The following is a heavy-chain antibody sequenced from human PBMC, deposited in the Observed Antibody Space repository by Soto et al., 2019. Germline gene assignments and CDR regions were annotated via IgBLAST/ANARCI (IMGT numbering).Heavy chain of an antibody. CDR2: VYYTGST. CDR3: VRTAREGAVAPHWFDR. Sequence: SETLSLTCTVSGASIRSTDYYWSWIRQAPGKGLEWIGYVYYTGSTYYNPSLMSRLTISVDTSKNQFSLKLTSVTAAETAVYYCVRTAREGAVAPHWFDRWGQGTQVTVSS. CDR1: GASIRSTDYY. J-gene: IGHJ5*02. D-gene: IGHD2-21*02. V-gene: IGHV4-30-4*01.